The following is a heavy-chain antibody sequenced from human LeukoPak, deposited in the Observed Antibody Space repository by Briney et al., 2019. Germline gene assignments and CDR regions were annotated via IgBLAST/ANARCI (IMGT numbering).Heavy chain of an antibody. V-gene: IGHV3-11*04. CDR2: ISSGGDIM. D-gene: IGHD1-26*01. CDR1: GLRFSDYY. Sequence: PGGSLRLSCAASGLRFSDYYVSWIRQAPGKGLQWVSYISSGGDIMHYADSVKGRFTSSRDNAKNSLYLQMNSLRAEDTAVYYCARDPTSSWETAFDIWGQGTMVTVSS. CDR3: ARDPTSSWETAFDI. J-gene: IGHJ3*02.